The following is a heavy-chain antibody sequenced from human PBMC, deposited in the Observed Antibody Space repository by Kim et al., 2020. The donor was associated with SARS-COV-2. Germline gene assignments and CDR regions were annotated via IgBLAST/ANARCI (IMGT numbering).Heavy chain of an antibody. CDR3: TRTLGDYLDYYYGMDV. CDR2: IRGNGNNYAT. V-gene: IGHV3-73*01. Sequence: GGSLRLSCAASGFIFSGSAMHWVRQASGKGLEWVGRIRGNGNNYATAYAESLKGRFSISRDDSKNTAYLQMNSLKSEDTAVYYCTRTLGDYLDYYYGMDVWGQGTAVTVSS. J-gene: IGHJ6*02. D-gene: IGHD4-17*01. CDR1: GFIFSGSA.